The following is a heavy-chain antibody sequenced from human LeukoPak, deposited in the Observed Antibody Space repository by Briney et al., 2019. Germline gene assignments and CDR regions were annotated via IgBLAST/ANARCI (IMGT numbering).Heavy chain of an antibody. J-gene: IGHJ6*02. CDR2: ISGSGGST. D-gene: IGHD2-2*01. Sequence: GGSLRLSCGASGITFSSYAMSWVRQAPGKGLEWVSGISGSGGSTYFADSVKGRFTISRDNSKSTLNLQMNSLRAEDTAVYYCAKDSSTTCYGICNYYGLDVWGQGTTVTVSS. CDR1: GITFSSYA. V-gene: IGHV3-23*01. CDR3: AKDSSTTCYGICNYYGLDV.